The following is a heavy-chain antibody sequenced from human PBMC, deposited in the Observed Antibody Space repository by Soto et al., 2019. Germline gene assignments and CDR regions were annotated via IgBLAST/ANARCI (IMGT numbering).Heavy chain of an antibody. CDR2: LYYTGST. D-gene: IGHD5-12*01. V-gene: IGHV4-59*01. Sequence: SETLSLTCNVSGGSISDFYWCWIRHSPGKRLEWIGYLYYTGSTNYNPALKRRVTISLDTSKNQFSLTVRSVTAADTAVYYCVRGGGYDSRSSHAHAIDGRGQGTTGPVSS. CDR1: GGSISDFY. J-gene: IGHJ6*02. CDR3: VRGGGYDSRSSHAHAIDG.